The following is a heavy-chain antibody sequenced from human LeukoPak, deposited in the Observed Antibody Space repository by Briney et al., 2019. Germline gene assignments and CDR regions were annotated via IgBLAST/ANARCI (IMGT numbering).Heavy chain of an antibody. Sequence: SVTLSLTCTVSGYSISSGYYWGWIRQPPGKGLEWIGSIYHSGSTYYNPSLKSRVTISVDTSKNQFSLKLSSVTAADTAVYYCAREEGLYGDYVLRYFDLXXXGTXVXVSS. CDR2: IYHSGST. D-gene: IGHD4-17*01. CDR3: AREEGLYGDYVLRYFDL. V-gene: IGHV4-38-2*02. CDR1: GYSISSGYY. J-gene: IGHJ2*01.